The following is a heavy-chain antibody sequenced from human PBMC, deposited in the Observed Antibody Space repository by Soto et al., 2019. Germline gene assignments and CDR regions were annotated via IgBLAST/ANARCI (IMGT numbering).Heavy chain of an antibody. J-gene: IGHJ4*02. CDR1: GYTFTSYG. V-gene: IGHV1-18*01. Sequence: QVQLVQSGAEVKKPGASVKVSCKASGYTFTSYGISWVRQAPGQGLEWMGWISAYNGNTNYAQKLQGRVAMTTDTSXSXXYMELRSLRSDDTAVYYCARDLKYYYGSGSYTLDYWGQGTLVTVSS. D-gene: IGHD3-10*01. CDR3: ARDLKYYYGSGSYTLDY. CDR2: ISAYNGNT.